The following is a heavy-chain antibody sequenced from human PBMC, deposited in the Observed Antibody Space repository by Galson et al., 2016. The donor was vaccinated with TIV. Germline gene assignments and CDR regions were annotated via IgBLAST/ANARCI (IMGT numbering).Heavy chain of an antibody. CDR3: ARSYYYDDRPFDY. CDR1: GYTFTGYY. V-gene: IGHV1-2*06. D-gene: IGHD3-22*01. CDR2: INPNSGAK. Sequence: SVKVSCKASGYTFTGYYIHWVRQAPGQGLEYLGRINPNSGAKNSARKFQDRVTMTRDTSINTAYLELCSLRSDDTALYYCARSYYYDDRPFDYWGQGTLVTVSS. J-gene: IGHJ4*02.